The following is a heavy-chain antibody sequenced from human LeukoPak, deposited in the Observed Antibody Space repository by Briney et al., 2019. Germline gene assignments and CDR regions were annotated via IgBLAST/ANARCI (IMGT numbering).Heavy chain of an antibody. CDR2: IYSGGST. J-gene: IGHJ4*02. Sequence: PGGSLRLSCAASGFTVSSNYMRWLRQAPGKGLEWVSVIYSGGSTYYADSVKGRFTISRDNSKNTLYLQMNSPRAEDTAVYYCAKMGIAAAGTADYWGQGTLVTVSS. CDR1: GFTVSSNY. D-gene: IGHD6-13*01. CDR3: AKMGIAAAGTADY. V-gene: IGHV3-53*01.